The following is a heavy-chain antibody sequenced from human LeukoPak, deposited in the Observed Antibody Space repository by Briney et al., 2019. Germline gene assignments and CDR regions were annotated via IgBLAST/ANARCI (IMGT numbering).Heavy chain of an antibody. Sequence: GASVTVSCKASGYTFTSYGISWVRQAPGQGLEWMGWISAYNGNTNYAQKLQGRVTMTTDTSTSTAYMELRSLRSDDTAVYYCARGLDDILTGYSRWFDPWGQGTLVTVSS. CDR3: ARGLDDILTGYSRWFDP. J-gene: IGHJ5*02. CDR2: ISAYNGNT. V-gene: IGHV1-18*01. D-gene: IGHD3-9*01. CDR1: GYTFTSYG.